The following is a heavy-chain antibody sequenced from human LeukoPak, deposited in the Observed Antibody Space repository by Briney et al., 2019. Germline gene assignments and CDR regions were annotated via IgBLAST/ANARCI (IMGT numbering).Heavy chain of an antibody. CDR1: GYSIRSGYY. Sequence: SETLSLTCTVSGYSIRSGYYWGWIRQPPGKGLEWIGYIYYSGSTNYNPSLNSRVTISVDTSKDQFSLKLNSMTAADTAVYYCARGQGATVPQVGKNWFDPWGQGTRVIVSS. J-gene: IGHJ5*02. D-gene: IGHD1-26*01. CDR3: ARGQGATVPQVGKNWFDP. CDR2: IYYSGST. V-gene: IGHV4-38-2*02.